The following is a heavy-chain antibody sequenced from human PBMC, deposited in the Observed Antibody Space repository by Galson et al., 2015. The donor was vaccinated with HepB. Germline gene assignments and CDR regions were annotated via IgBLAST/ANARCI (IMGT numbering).Heavy chain of an antibody. CDR2: IKEDGSQK. J-gene: IGHJ4*02. Sequence: SLRLSCAGSGFTFSSYWMSWVRQAPGKGLEWVAIIKEDGSQKYYVESVKGRFTISRDNAKSSLYLQMNSLGAEDTATYYCARNLWWYQFDYWGQGALVTVSSGSREYRGYAFDFWGQGTLVTVSS. CDR3: ARNLWWYQFDYWGQGALVTVSSGSREYRGYAFDF. CDR1: GFTFSSYW. V-gene: IGHV3-7*01. D-gene: IGHD5-12*01.